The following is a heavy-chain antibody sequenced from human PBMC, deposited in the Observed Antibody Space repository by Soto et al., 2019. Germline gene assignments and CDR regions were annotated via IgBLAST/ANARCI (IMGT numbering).Heavy chain of an antibody. J-gene: IGHJ4*02. CDR1: GFSLSTSGVG. V-gene: IGHV2-5*02. CDR2: IYWDDDK. CDR3: AHSRSITMIVGQNRYYFDY. D-gene: IGHD3-22*01. Sequence: SGPTLVNPTQTLTLTCTFSGFSLSTSGVGVGWIRQPPGKALEWLALIYWDDDKRYSPSLKSRLTITKDTSKNQVVLTMTNMDPVDTATYYCAHSRSITMIVGQNRYYFDYWGQGTLVTAPQ.